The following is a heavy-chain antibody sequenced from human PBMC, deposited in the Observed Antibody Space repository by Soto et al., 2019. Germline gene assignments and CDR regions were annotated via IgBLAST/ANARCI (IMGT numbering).Heavy chain of an antibody. J-gene: IGHJ2*01. CDR2: ISAYNGNT. Sequence: GASVKVSCKASGYTFTSYGISWVRQAPGQGLEWMGWISAYNGNTNYAQKLQGRVIMTTDTSTSTAYMELRSLRSDDTAVYYCARGGIQLWQWGWYFDLWGRGTLVTVSS. CDR1: GYTFTSYG. V-gene: IGHV1-18*01. D-gene: IGHD5-18*01. CDR3: ARGGIQLWQWGWYFDL.